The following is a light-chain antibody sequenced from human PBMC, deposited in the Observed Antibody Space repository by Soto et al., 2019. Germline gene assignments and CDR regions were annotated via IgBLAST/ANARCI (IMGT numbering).Light chain of an antibody. CDR1: QSVRSY. J-gene: IGKJ1*01. V-gene: IGKV3-20*01. Sequence: EIVLTQSPATLSLSPGERATLSCRASQSVRSYLAWYQQKPGQTPRLLFFGASIRDTGIPDRFSGSGSGTDFTLTISRLESQDFAVYYCHQYGSSPGTFGQGTKVEIK. CDR2: GAS. CDR3: HQYGSSPGT.